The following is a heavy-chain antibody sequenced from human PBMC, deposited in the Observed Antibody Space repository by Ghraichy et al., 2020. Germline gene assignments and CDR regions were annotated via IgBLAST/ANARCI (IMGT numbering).Heavy chain of an antibody. CDR1: GGSISSSSYY. D-gene: IGHD3-10*01. Sequence: SQTLSLTCTVSGGSISSSSYYWGWIRQPPGKGLEWIGSIYYSGSTYYNPSLKSRVTISVDTSKNQFSLKLSSVTAADTAVYYCARHGQLLADLLRDYYYGMDVWGQGTTVTVSS. CDR2: IYYSGST. J-gene: IGHJ6*02. V-gene: IGHV4-39*07. CDR3: ARHGQLLADLLRDYYYGMDV.